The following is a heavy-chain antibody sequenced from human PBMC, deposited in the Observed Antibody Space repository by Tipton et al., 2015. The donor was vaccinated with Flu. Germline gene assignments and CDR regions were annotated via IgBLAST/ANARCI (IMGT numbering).Heavy chain of an antibody. V-gene: IGHV4-59*11. CDR3: ARAGSYYCLDY. J-gene: IGHJ4*02. CDR2: IYNSGST. CDR1: GGPMSSQY. D-gene: IGHD1-26*01. Sequence: TLSLTCYVSGGPMSSQYWSWIRQPPGKGLEWIGYIYNSGSTDFNPSLKSRVTISLDTAKNQFSLKLSSVTAADTAVYYCARAGSYYCLDYWGQGTLVTVSS.